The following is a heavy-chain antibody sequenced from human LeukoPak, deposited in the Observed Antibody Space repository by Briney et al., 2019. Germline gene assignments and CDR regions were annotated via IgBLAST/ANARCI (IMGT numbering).Heavy chain of an antibody. Sequence: SETLSLTCTVSGGSISSGGYYWRWIRQHPGKGLEWIGYIYYSGSTYYNPSLKSRVTISVDTSKNQFSLKLSSVTAADTAVYYCARTYYDILTGYYRGYYFDYWGQGTLVTVSS. V-gene: IGHV4-31*03. D-gene: IGHD3-9*01. J-gene: IGHJ4*02. CDR3: ARTYYDILTGYYRGYYFDY. CDR2: IYYSGST. CDR1: GGSISSGGYY.